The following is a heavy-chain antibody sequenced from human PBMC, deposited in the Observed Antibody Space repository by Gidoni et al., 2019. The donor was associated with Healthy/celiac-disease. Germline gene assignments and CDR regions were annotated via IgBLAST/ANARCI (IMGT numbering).Heavy chain of an antibody. Sequence: EVQLVESGGGLVQPGGSLRLSCAASGFTFSSYSMNWVRQAPGKGLEWVSYISSSSSTIYYADSVRGRFTISRDNAKNSLYLQMNSLRAEDTAVYYCARVMTVAGKPGDIWGQGTMVTVSS. D-gene: IGHD6-19*01. CDR3: ARVMTVAGKPGDI. CDR1: GFTFSSYS. CDR2: ISSSSSTI. V-gene: IGHV3-48*01. J-gene: IGHJ3*02.